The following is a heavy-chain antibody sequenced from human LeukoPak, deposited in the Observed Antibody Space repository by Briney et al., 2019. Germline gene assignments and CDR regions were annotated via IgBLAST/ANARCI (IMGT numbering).Heavy chain of an antibody. CDR1: GFSFSAYW. Sequence: GGSLRLSCAAFGFSFSAYWMTWVRQAPGTGLEWVANINPAGTETYYVDPVKGRFTISRDNAKNLLYLQMNSLRAEDTAVYYCARFGYVAAVDLWGQGTLVTVSS. D-gene: IGHD2-15*01. CDR2: INPAGTET. V-gene: IGHV3-7*01. CDR3: ARFGYVAAVDL. J-gene: IGHJ4*02.